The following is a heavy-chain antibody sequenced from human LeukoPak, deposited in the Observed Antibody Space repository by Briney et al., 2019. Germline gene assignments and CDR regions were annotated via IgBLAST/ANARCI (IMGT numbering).Heavy chain of an antibody. Sequence: GESLMISCKGSGYSFTSYWIGWVRQMPGKGLEWMGIIYPGDSDTRYSPSFQGQVTISADKSISTAYLQWSSLKASDTAMYYCARQDNSGYSGYDHFDYWGQGTLVTVSS. CDR2: IYPGDSDT. V-gene: IGHV5-51*01. CDR1: GYSFTSYW. CDR3: ARQDNSGYSGYDHFDY. J-gene: IGHJ4*02. D-gene: IGHD5-12*01.